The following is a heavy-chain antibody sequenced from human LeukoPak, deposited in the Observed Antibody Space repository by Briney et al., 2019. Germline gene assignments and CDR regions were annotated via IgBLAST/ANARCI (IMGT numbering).Heavy chain of an antibody. D-gene: IGHD3-16*01. V-gene: IGHV3-30*18. J-gene: IGHJ3*02. CDR3: AKGGSPNAFDI. Sequence: TGGSLRLSCAASGFTFSSYGMHWVRQAPGKGLEWVAVISYDGSNKYYADSVKGRFTISRDNSKNTLYLQMNSLRAEDTAVYYCAKGGSPNAFDIWGQGTMVTVSS. CDR2: ISYDGSNK. CDR1: GFTFSSYG.